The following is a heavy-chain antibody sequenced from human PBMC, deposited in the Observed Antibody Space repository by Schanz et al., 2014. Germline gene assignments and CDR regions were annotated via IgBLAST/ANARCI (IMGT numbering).Heavy chain of an antibody. J-gene: IGHJ4*02. D-gene: IGHD1-1*01. CDR2: IGVDGTTT. CDR1: GITFSSHS. CDR3: ARDRRNADLDY. V-gene: IGHV3-23*04. Sequence: EVQLVQSGGGLVQPGGSLRLSCAASGITFSSHSFNWVRQAPGKGLEWVSVIGVDGTTTYYADSVKGRFTISRDNSKNTLYLQMNSLRAEDTAVYYCARDRRNADLDYWGQGTLVTVSS.